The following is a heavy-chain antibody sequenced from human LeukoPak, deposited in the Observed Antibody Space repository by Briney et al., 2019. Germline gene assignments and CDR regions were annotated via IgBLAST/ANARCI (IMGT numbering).Heavy chain of an antibody. D-gene: IGHD5-24*01. CDR3: ARGDNYGLTYFFDY. CDR1: GGSISSYY. V-gene: IGHV4-59*01. J-gene: IGHJ4*02. CDR2: MYYSGTT. Sequence: PSETLSLTCTVSGGSISSYYWSWIRQPPGKGLEWIGYMYYSGTTNYHPPLKSRVTISVDTSKNQFSLKLTSVTAADTAVYYCARGDNYGLTYFFDYWGQGTLVTVSS.